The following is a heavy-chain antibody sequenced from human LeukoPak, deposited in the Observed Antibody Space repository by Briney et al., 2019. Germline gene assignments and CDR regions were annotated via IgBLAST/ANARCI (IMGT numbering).Heavy chain of an antibody. D-gene: IGHD3-3*01. CDR2: IIPIFGTA. CDR1: GGTFSSYA. Sequence: SVKVSCKASGGTFSSYAISWVRQAPGQGLEWMGGIIPIFGTANYAQKFQGRVTITTDESTSTAYMELSSLRSEDTAVYYCASRLWSGYSPGNAFDIWGQGTMVTVSS. CDR3: ASRLWSGYSPGNAFDI. J-gene: IGHJ3*02. V-gene: IGHV1-69*05.